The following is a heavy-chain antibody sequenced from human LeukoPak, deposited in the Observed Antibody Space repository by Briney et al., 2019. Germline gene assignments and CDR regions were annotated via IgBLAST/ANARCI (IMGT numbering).Heavy chain of an antibody. CDR2: IYYSGST. D-gene: IGHD2-2*01. V-gene: IGHV4-59*01. J-gene: IGHJ5*02. Sequence: PSETLSLTCTVSGGSISSYYWSCIRQPPGKGLEWIGYIYYSGSTNYNPSLKSRVTISVDTSKNQFSLKLSSVTAADTAVYYCARIVVVPAAYGAWFDPWGQGTLVTVSS. CDR3: ARIVVVPAAYGAWFDP. CDR1: GGSISSYY.